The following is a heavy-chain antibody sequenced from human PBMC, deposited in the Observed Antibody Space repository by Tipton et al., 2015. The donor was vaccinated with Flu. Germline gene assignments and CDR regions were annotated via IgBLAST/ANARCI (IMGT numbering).Heavy chain of an antibody. CDR2: IYTSGST. CDR1: GDSISSGTHY. CDR3: ARDDGDYGSESYHYYYGMDV. Sequence: TLSLTCTVSGDSISSGTHYWSWIRQPAGKGLEWIGRIYTSGSTNYNPSLKTRVTISVDTSKNQFSLKLSSVTAADTAVYYCARDDGDYGSESYHYYYGMDVWGQGTTVTVSS. J-gene: IGHJ6*02. D-gene: IGHD3-10*01. V-gene: IGHV4-61*02.